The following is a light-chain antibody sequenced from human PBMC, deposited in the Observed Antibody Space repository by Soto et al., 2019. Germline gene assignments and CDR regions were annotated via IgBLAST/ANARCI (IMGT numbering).Light chain of an antibody. CDR3: CSHSASYTFV. CDR1: SSDVGGYNC. J-gene: IGLJ1*01. V-gene: IGLV2-11*01. CDR2: DVT. Sequence: QSVLTQPRPVSGSPGQSVTISCTGTSSDVGGYNCVSWYQQHPGKAPQLIIYDVTQRPSGVPDRFSGSKSGNTASLSISGLQAEDEADYYCCSHSASYTFVFGTGTRSPS.